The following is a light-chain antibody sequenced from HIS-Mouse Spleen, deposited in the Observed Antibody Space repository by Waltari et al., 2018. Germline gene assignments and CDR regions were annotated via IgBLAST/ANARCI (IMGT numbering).Light chain of an antibody. J-gene: IGLJ1*01. CDR1: SSDVGSYNR. Sequence: QSALTQPPSVSGSPGQSVTISCTGTSSDVGSYNRVSWYQQPPATAPKLMIYEVSNRPSGVPDRFSGSKSGNTASLTISGLQAEDEADYYCSSYTSSSTVFGTGTKVTVL. V-gene: IGLV2-18*02. CDR3: SSYTSSSTV. CDR2: EVS.